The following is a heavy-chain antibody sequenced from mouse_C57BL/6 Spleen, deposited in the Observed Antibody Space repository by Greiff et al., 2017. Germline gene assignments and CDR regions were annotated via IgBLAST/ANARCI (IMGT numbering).Heavy chain of an antibody. Sequence: VQLQQPGAELVMPAASVKLSCKASGYTFTSYWMHWVKQRPGQGLEWIGEIDPSDSYTNYNQKFKGKSTLTVDTSSSTAYMQLSSLTSEYSAVYYCARHDNLYAMACWGQGASVTVSS. CDR1: GYTFTSYW. CDR2: IDPSDSYT. CDR3: ARHDNLYAMAC. J-gene: IGHJ4*01. D-gene: IGHD1-3*01. V-gene: IGHV1-69*01.